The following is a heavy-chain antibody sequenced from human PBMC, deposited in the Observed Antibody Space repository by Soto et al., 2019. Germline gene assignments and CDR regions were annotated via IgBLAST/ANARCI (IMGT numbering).Heavy chain of an antibody. V-gene: IGHV4-30-4*01. CDR1: GDSISTVDYF. D-gene: IGHD2-15*01. CDR2: IYKSATT. J-gene: IGHJ5*01. Sequence: SETLSLTCSVSGDSISTVDYFWAWIRQPPGQALEYIGYIYKSATTYYNPSFESRVAISLDTSKSQFSLNVTSVTAADTAVYFFARGRYCLTGRCFPNWFDSWGQGALVTVSS. CDR3: ARGRYCLTGRCFPNWFDS.